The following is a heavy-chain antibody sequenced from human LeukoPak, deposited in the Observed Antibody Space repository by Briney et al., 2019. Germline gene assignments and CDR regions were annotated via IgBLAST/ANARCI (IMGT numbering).Heavy chain of an antibody. J-gene: IGHJ4*02. CDR3: ARSSGESGFFDY. Sequence: SQTLSLTCSVSGGSISTGDYYRSWIRQPPGKGLESIGYIYYSGSTYYNPSLKSRVTISVDTSKNQFSLKLSSVTAADTAVYYCARSSGESGFFDYWGQGTLVTGSS. CDR2: IYYSGST. D-gene: IGHD6-19*01. CDR1: GGSISTGDYY. V-gene: IGHV4-30-4*01.